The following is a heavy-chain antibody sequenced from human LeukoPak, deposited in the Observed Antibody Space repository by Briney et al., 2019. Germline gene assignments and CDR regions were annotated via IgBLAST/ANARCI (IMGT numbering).Heavy chain of an antibody. CDR1: GYTFTIYG. CDR3: ARDTAMAYYEESYFDP. CDR2: ISAYNGNT. V-gene: IGHV1-18*01. Sequence: GASVKVSCKASGYTFTIYGISWVRQAPGQGLECMGWISAYNGNTNYAQKFQDRLTMTTDKSTSTAYMELRSLRSDDTAVYYCARDTAMAYYEESYFDPWGQGTLVTVSS. D-gene: IGHD5-18*01. J-gene: IGHJ5*02.